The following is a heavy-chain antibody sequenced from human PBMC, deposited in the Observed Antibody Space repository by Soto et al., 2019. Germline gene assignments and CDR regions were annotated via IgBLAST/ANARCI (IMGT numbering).Heavy chain of an antibody. J-gene: IGHJ6*03. Sequence: ASVKVSCKASGYTFTSYYMHWVRQAPGQGLEWMGIINPSGGSTSYAQKFQGRVTMTRDTSTSTVYMELSSLRSEDTAVYYRARDKGCSSTSCPHWAYYYYYYYMDVWGKGTTVTVSS. V-gene: IGHV1-46*03. CDR3: ARDKGCSSTSCPHWAYYYYYYYMDV. D-gene: IGHD2-2*01. CDR2: INPSGGST. CDR1: GYTFTSYY.